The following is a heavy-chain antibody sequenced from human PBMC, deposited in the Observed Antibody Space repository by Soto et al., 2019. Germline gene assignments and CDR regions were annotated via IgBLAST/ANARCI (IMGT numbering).Heavy chain of an antibody. CDR3: GRGPRRSVPQRLVGHWFGP. D-gene: IGHD6-13*01. Sequence: ASVKVSCKASGYIFTSYGISWVRQAPGQGLEWMGWISVYNGNTHYAQNLQGRVTMTTDTSTSTAYMELRSLSSDDTAIYYCGRGPRRSVPQRLVGHWFGPWGQGTLVAVCS. J-gene: IGHJ5*02. CDR2: ISVYNGNT. CDR1: GYIFTSYG. V-gene: IGHV1-18*01.